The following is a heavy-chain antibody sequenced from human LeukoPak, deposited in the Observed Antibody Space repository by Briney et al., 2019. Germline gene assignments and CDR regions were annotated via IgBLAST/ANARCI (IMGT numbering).Heavy chain of an antibody. CDR2: IGTAGDT. J-gene: IGHJ3*02. CDR1: GFTFSSYD. V-gene: IGHV3-13*01. Sequence: GGSLRLSCAASGFTFSSYDMHWVRQATGKGLEWVSAIGTAGDTYYPGSVKGRFTISRENAKNSLYLQMNSLRAGDTAVYYCARATDLAAAGGAVAFDIWGQGTMVTVSS. CDR3: ARATDLAAAGGAVAFDI. D-gene: IGHD6-13*01.